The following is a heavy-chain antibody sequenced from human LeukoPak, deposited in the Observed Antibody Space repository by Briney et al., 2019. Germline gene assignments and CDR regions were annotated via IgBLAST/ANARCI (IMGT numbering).Heavy chain of an antibody. Sequence: QSGGSLGLSCAASGFTFSSYAMSWVRQAPGKGLEWVSAISGSGGSTYYADSVKGRFTISRGNSKNTLYLQMNSLRAEDTAVYYCAKDYYYDSSGYSQAFDYWGQGTLVTVSS. J-gene: IGHJ4*02. CDR1: GFTFSSYA. V-gene: IGHV3-23*01. CDR3: AKDYYYDSSGYSQAFDY. CDR2: ISGSGGST. D-gene: IGHD3-22*01.